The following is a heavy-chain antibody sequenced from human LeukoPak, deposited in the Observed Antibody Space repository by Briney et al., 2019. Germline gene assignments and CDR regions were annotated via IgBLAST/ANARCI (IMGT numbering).Heavy chain of an antibody. CDR3: ARLGQLWLDY. V-gene: IGHV4-39*01. CDR2: IYYSGST. D-gene: IGHD5-18*01. J-gene: IGHJ4*02. CDR1: GGSISSYY. Sequence: SETLSLTCTVSGGSISSYYWGWIRQPPGKGLEWIGSIYYSGSTYYNPSLKSRVTISVDTSKNQFSLKLSSVTAADTAVYYCARLGQLWLDYWGQGTLVTVSS.